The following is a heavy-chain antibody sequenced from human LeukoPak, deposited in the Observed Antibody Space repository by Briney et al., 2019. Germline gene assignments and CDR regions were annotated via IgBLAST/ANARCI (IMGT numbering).Heavy chain of an antibody. CDR2: IYYSGST. D-gene: IGHD6-19*01. J-gene: IGHJ4*02. CDR3: ARGRAVDGTPGSVGSDY. CDR1: GGSISGYY. V-gene: IGHV4-59*01. Sequence: ASETLSLTCTVSGGSISGYYWSWIRQPPGKGLEWIGYIYYSGSTYYNPSLKSRVTISVDTSKNQFSLKLSSVTAVDTAVYYCARGRAVDGTPGSVGSDYWGQGTLVTVSS.